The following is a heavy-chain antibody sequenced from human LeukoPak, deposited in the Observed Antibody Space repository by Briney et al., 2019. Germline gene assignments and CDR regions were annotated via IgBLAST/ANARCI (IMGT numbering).Heavy chain of an antibody. CDR3: VSFYETY. CDR2: INGDGSWT. J-gene: IGHJ4*02. V-gene: IGHV3-74*01. D-gene: IGHD2-2*01. CDR1: GSYW. Sequence: QPGGSLRLSCAASGSYWMHWVRQAPGKGLVWVSHINGDGSWTTYADSVKGRFTISKDNAKNTVYLQMNNLRAEDTAVYYCVSFYETYWGRGTLVTVSS.